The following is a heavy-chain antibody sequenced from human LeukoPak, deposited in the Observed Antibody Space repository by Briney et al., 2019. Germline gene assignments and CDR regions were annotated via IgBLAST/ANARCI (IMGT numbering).Heavy chain of an antibody. V-gene: IGHV5-51*01. CDR1: GYSFTTYW. J-gene: IGHJ5*01. Sequence: GESLKISCKGSGYSFTTYWIAWVRQMPGKGLEWMGIINPGDSSTKYSPSVQGQVTISVDKSIGTAYLQWNSLKASDTAIYYCARKNRTPLRNNWFDSWGQGTLVTVSS. D-gene: IGHD1-1*01. CDR3: ARKNRTPLRNNWFDS. CDR2: INPGDSST.